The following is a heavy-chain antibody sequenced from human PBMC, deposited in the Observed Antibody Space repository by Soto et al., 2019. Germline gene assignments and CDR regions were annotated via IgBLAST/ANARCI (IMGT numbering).Heavy chain of an antibody. J-gene: IGHJ4*02. CDR1: GFTFNYYT. CDR2: ISSSSDAI. CDR3: TRNLYGSGTTPY. D-gene: IGHD3-10*01. V-gene: IGHV3-48*01. Sequence: EVQLVESGGGLVQPGGSLRLSCAASGFTFNYYTMNWIRQAPGKGLEWLSSISSSSDAIAYADSVKGRFTISRDNAKSSLYLQMYSLRAEDTAVYYCTRNLYGSGTTPYWGQGSLVTVSS.